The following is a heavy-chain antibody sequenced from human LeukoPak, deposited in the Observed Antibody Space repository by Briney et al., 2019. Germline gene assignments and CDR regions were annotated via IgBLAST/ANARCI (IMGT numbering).Heavy chain of an antibody. D-gene: IGHD2-15*01. CDR2: IYYSGSP. CDR3: ARESPYCSGGSCYDGFWYFDL. V-gene: IGHV4-30-4*01. CDR1: GGSISSGDYY. J-gene: IGHJ2*01. Sequence: SETLSLTCTVSGGSISSGDYYWSWIRQPPGKGLEWIGYIYYSGSPYYNPSLKSRVTISVDTSKNQFSLKLSSVTAADTAVYYCARESPYCSGGSCYDGFWYFDLWGRGTLVTVSS.